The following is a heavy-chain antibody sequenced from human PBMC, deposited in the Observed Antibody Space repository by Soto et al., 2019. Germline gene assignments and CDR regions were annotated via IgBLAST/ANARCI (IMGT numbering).Heavy chain of an antibody. J-gene: IGHJ4*02. CDR1: GFTFSSYS. D-gene: IGHD3-10*01. CDR3: ARVMVRGVSFLGGDY. V-gene: IGHV3-21*01. CDR2: ISSSSSYI. Sequence: PGGSLRLSCAASGFTFSSYSMNWVRQAPGKGLEWVSSISSSSSYIYYADSVKGRFTISRDNAKNSLYLQMNSLRAEDTAVYYCARVMVRGVSFLGGDYWGQGTLVTVSS.